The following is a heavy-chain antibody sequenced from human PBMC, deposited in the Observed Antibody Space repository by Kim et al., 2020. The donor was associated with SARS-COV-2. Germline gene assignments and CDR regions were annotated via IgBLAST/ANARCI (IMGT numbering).Heavy chain of an antibody. CDR3: ARRYSSSWYYFDY. J-gene: IGHJ4*02. V-gene: IGHV1-3*01. Sequence: YSQKFQGRVTITRDNSASTAYMELSSLRSEDTAVYYCARRYSSSWYYFDYWGQGTLVTVSS. D-gene: IGHD6-13*01.